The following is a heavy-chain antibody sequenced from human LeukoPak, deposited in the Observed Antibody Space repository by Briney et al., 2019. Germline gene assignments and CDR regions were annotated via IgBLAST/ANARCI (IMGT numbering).Heavy chain of an antibody. D-gene: IGHD6-6*01. J-gene: IGHJ6*03. Sequence: SETLSLTCTVSGGSISSYYWSWIRQPPGKGLERIGYIYYSGSTNYNPSLKSRVTISVDTSKNQFSLKLSSVTAADTAVYYCARGRRTLVSNYMDVWGKGTTVTVSS. V-gene: IGHV4-59*12. CDR2: IYYSGST. CDR1: GGSISSYY. CDR3: ARGRRTLVSNYMDV.